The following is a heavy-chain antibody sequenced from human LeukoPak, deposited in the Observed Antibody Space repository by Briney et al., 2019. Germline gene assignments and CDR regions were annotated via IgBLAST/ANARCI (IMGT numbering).Heavy chain of an antibody. CDR3: ARGGRRIVANWFDP. CDR1: GFTFSSYA. J-gene: IGHJ5*02. Sequence: GGSLRLSCAASGFTFSSYAMHWVRQAPGKGREWEAVISYDGSNKYYADSVKGRFTISRDNSKNTLYLQMNSLRAEDTAVYYCARGGRRIVANWFDPWGQGTLVTVSS. CDR2: ISYDGSNK. V-gene: IGHV3-30-3*01. D-gene: IGHD3-22*01.